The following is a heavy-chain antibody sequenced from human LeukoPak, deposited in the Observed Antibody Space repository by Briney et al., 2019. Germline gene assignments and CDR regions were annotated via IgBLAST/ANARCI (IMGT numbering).Heavy chain of an antibody. J-gene: IGHJ5*02. CDR3: TRRQVAGSHGGWFDP. CDR1: GSCFSNYW. D-gene: IGHD6-19*01. V-gene: IGHV5-51*01. CDR2: IHPRDSQT. Sequence: GASQDICNEGAGSCFSNYWIGWVRPLAGEGAGWVGIIHPRDSQTVYTPSFRGQVTISADKSTTTAYLQWSSLKASDSAIYYCTRRQVAGSHGGWFDPWGQGTLVTVSS.